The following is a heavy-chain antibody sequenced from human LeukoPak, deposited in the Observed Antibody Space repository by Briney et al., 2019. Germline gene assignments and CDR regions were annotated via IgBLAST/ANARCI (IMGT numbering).Heavy chain of an antibody. Sequence: PGGSLRLSCAASGITFSKVWMSWVRQAPGKGLEWVANIKEDGSEKYYVDSVKGRFTISRDNAKNSLFLQMNSLRAEDTAVYYCASAIVLRPGSLDYWGQGALVTVSS. V-gene: IGHV3-7*05. CDR1: GITFSKVW. CDR2: IKEDGSEK. CDR3: ASAIVLRPGSLDY. D-gene: IGHD1-26*01. J-gene: IGHJ4*02.